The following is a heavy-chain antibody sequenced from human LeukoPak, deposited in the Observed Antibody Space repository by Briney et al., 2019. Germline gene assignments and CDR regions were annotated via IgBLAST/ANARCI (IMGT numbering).Heavy chain of an antibody. CDR2: VYYNGSA. V-gene: IGHV4-59*01. Sequence: PSETLPLTCTVSGDSINYYYWSWIRQSPGKGLEWIGYVYYNGSAKYNPSLKSRVTISVDMSKNQFSLKVSSVTAADTAIYYCARKGGHFDYWGQGTLVTVSS. D-gene: IGHD2-15*01. CDR3: ARKGGHFDY. J-gene: IGHJ4*02. CDR1: GDSINYYY.